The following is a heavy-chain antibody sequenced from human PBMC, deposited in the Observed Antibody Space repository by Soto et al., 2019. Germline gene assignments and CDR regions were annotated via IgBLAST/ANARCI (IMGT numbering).Heavy chain of an antibody. V-gene: IGHV3-30-3*01. CDR1: EFNFSAYA. D-gene: IGHD3-22*01. J-gene: IGHJ3*02. CDR2: ISYDGSNK. CDR3: ARGAYYYDSSGYSGAFDI. Sequence: EGSLNHSCAASEFNFSAYAMHWVRQAPGKGLEWVALISYDGSNKYYADSVKGRFTISRDNSKNTLYLQMNSLRAEDTAVYYCARGAYYYDSSGYSGAFDIWGQGTMVTVSS.